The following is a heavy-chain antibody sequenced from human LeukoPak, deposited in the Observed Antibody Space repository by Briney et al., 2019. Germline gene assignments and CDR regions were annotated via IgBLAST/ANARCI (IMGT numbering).Heavy chain of an antibody. CDR2: IYTSGST. Sequence: SETLSFTCTVSGGSISSYYWSWIRQPAGKGLEWIGRIYTSGSTNYNPSLKSRVTMSVDTSKNQFSLKLSSVTAADTAVYYCARDRDRQGSGYFDYWGQGTLVTVSS. J-gene: IGHJ4*02. D-gene: IGHD2-15*01. CDR3: ARDRDRQGSGYFDY. V-gene: IGHV4-4*07. CDR1: GGSISSYY.